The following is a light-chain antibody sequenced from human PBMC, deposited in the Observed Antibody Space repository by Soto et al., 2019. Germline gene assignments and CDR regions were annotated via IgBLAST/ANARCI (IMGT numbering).Light chain of an antibody. Sequence: QSVLTQPPSASGSPGQSGTISCTGTSSDVGGYNYVSWYQQHPGKAPKLMIYEVSKRPSGVPDRFSGSKSGNTASLTVSGLQAEDEADYYCRSYAGSDVVFGGGTKLTVL. CDR3: RSYAGSDVV. V-gene: IGLV2-8*01. CDR2: EVS. CDR1: SSDVGGYNY. J-gene: IGLJ2*01.